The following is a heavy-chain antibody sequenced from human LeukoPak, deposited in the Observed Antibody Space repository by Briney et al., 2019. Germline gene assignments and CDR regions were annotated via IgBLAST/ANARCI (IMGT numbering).Heavy chain of an antibody. CDR3: ARGIAAAGTDDY. V-gene: IGHV4-30-4*01. D-gene: IGHD6-13*01. CDR1: GGSISSGDYY. CDR2: IYYSGST. Sequence: PSETLSLTCTVSGGSISSGDYYGSWIRQPPGKGLEWIGYIYYSGSTYYNPSLKSRVTISVDTSKNQFSLKLSSVTASDTAVYYCARGIAAAGTDDYWGQGTLVTVSS. J-gene: IGHJ4*02.